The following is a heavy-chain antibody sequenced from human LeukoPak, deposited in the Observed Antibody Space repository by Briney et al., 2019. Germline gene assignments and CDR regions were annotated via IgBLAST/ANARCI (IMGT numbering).Heavy chain of an antibody. V-gene: IGHV4-61*01. CDR3: ARDGLAAAVPPSQY. Sequence: KPSETLSLTCTVSGYSISSGYYWGWIRQPPGKGLEWIGYIYYSGSTNYNPSLKSRVTISVDTSKNQFSLKLSSVTAADTAVYYCARDGLAAAVPPSQYWGQGTLVTVSS. CDR2: IYYSGST. J-gene: IGHJ4*02. D-gene: IGHD6-13*01. CDR1: GYSISSGYY.